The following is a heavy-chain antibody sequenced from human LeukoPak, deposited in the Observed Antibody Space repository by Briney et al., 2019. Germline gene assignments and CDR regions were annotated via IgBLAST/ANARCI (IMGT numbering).Heavy chain of an antibody. J-gene: IGHJ4*02. CDR2: INSDGSWT. Sequence: GGSLRLSCAASGNYCMHWVRQAPGRGLVWVSHINSDGSWTSYADSVKGRFTISKDNAKNTVYLQMNNLRAEDTAVYYCVSFYETYWGRGTLVTVSS. CDR1: GNYC. V-gene: IGHV3-74*01. CDR3: VSFYETY. D-gene: IGHD2-2*01.